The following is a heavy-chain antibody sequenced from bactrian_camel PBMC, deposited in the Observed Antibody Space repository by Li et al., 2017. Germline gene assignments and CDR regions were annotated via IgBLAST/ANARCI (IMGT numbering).Heavy chain of an antibody. J-gene: IGHJ6*01. CDR2: ISNDGTKA. V-gene: IGHV3-2*01. CDR3: ARGRLAYFDSAENFRY. Sequence: HVQLVESGGGQVQPGGSLRVSCEASGFVFGDYFMAWARQKPGEGLQWLCSISNDGTKAWYAGSVKGRFTISRDNAKNTVYLQMNDLKPEDTAVYYCARGRLAYFDSAENFRYKGQGTQVTVS. CDR1: GFVFGDYF. D-gene: IGHD3*01.